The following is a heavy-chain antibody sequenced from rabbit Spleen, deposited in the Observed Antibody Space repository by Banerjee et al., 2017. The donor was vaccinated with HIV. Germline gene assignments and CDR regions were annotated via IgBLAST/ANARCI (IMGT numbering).Heavy chain of an antibody. V-gene: IGHV1S45*01. J-gene: IGHJ4*01. Sequence: QEQLVESGGGLVKPGASLTLICTASGFSFSTSYDMSWVRQAPGKGLEWIGFIYTGNGKNYYASWAKGRFTISKTSSTTVTLQMTSLTAADTATYFCARSNYYTVGRFGYTYPNRYSLWGQGTLVTVS. CDR3: ARSNYYTVGRFGYTYPNRYSL. D-gene: IGHD6-1*01. CDR1: GFSFSTSYD. CDR2: IYTGNGKN.